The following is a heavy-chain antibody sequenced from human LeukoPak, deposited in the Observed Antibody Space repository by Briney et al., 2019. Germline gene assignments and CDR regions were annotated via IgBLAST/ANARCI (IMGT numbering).Heavy chain of an antibody. CDR1: GGTFSSYA. J-gene: IGHJ6*03. CDR2: IIPIFGTA. Sequence: SVKVSCKASGGTFSSYAISWVRQAPGQGLEWMGGIIPIFGTANYAQKFQGRVTITADESTSTAYMELSSLRSEDTAVYYCARGDTIFGVVINYYYMDVWGKGTTVTVSS. CDR3: ARGDTIFGVVINYYYMDV. V-gene: IGHV1-69*13. D-gene: IGHD3-3*01.